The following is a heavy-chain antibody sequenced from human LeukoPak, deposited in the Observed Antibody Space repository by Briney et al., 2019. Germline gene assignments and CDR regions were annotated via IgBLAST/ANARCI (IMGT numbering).Heavy chain of an antibody. CDR1: GYTFTGYY. CDR2: INPNSGGT. J-gene: IGHJ4*02. Sequence: GASVKVSCKASGYTFTGYYMHWVRQAPGQGLEWMGWINPNSGGTNYAQRFQGRVTMTRDTSISTAYMELSRLRSDDTAVYYCARGGTMVRGVTISVRKIDYWGQGTLVTVSS. CDR3: ARGGTMVRGVTISVRKIDY. D-gene: IGHD3-10*01. V-gene: IGHV1-2*02.